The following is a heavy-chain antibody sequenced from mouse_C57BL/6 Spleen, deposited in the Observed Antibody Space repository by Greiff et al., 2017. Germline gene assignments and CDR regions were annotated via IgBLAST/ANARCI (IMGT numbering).Heavy chain of an antibody. CDR2: ISSGSSTI. V-gene: IGHV5-17*01. J-gene: IGHJ2*01. CDR1: GFTFSDSG. D-gene: IGHD2-1*01. Sequence: EVKLMESGGGLVKPGGSLKLSCAASGFTFSDSGMHWVRQAPEKGLEWVAYISSGSSTIYYADTVKGRFTISRDNAKNTLFLQMTSLRSEDTAMYYCARGGNFYYFDYWGQGTTLTVSS. CDR3: ARGGNFYYFDY.